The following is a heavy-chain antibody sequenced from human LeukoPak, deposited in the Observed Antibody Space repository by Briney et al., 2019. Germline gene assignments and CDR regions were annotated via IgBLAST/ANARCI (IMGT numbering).Heavy chain of an antibody. V-gene: IGHV1-2*02. CDR1: RYTFTGYY. Sequence: ASVKVSCKASRYTFTGYYMHWVRQAPGQGLEWMGWINPNSGGTNYAQKFQGRVTMTRDTSISTAYMELSRLRSDDTAVYYCARDRGVLGYYDSSGYYYGYNPWGQGTLVTVSS. J-gene: IGHJ5*02. CDR2: INPNSGGT. D-gene: IGHD3-22*01. CDR3: ARDRGVLGYYDSSGYYYGYNP.